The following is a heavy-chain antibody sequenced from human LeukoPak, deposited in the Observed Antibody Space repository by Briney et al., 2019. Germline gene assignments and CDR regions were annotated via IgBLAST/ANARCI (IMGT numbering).Heavy chain of an antibody. V-gene: IGHV1-69*13. Sequence: GASVKVSCKASGGTFSSYAISWVRQAPGQGLEWMGGIIPIFGTANYAQKFQGRVTITADESTSTAYMELSSLRSEDTAVYYCARGIGAGLVGPMDVWGKGTTVTVSS. CDR1: GGTFSSYA. D-gene: IGHD6-19*01. J-gene: IGHJ6*03. CDR3: ARGIGAGLVGPMDV. CDR2: IIPIFGTA.